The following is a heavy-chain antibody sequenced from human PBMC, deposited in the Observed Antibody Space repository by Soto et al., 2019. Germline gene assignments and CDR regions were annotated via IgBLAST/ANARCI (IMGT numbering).Heavy chain of an antibody. CDR2: INQDGSEK. V-gene: IGHV3-7*03. J-gene: IGHJ4*02. CDR3: ARPYHGGSYYDY. Sequence: GGSLRLSCAASGFTFSSYWMSWVRQAPGKGLEWVARINQDGSEKYYVDSVKGRFTISRDNAKNSLYLQMSSLRAEDTAVYYCARPYHGGSYYDYWGQGSLVTVSS. D-gene: IGHD1-26*01. CDR1: GFTFSSYW.